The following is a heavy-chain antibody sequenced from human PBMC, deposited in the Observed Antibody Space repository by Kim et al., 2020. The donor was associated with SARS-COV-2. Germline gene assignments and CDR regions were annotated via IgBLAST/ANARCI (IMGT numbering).Heavy chain of an antibody. D-gene: IGHD6-13*01. CDR2: IIPIFGTA. CDR1: GGTFSSYA. J-gene: IGHJ4*02. V-gene: IGHV1-69*13. Sequence: SVKVSCKASGGTFSSYAISWVRQAPGQGLEWMGGIIPIFGTANYAQKFQGRVTITADESTSTAYMELSSLRSEDTAVYYCARRSSSWYKFDYWGQGTLVTVSS. CDR3: ARRSSSWYKFDY.